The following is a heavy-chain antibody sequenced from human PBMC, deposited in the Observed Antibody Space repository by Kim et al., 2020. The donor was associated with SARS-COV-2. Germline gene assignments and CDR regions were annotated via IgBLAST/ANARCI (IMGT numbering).Heavy chain of an antibody. D-gene: IGHD3-10*02. CDR3: ARDVRGGNLDY. CDR1: GFDFSGHF. Sequence: GGSLRLSCAASGFDFSGHFMNWVRQAPGKGLEWVGRIRYKADNFATEYAASVTGRFTISRDDSMNALYLQMSSLKTDDTAVYYCARDVRGGNLDYWGQGTLVTVSS. CDR2: IRYKADNFAT. J-gene: IGHJ4*02. V-gene: IGHV3-72*01.